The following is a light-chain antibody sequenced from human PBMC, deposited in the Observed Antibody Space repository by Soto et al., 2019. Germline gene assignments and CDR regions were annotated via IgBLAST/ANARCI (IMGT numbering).Light chain of an antibody. CDR3: QQYKTYTT. CDR1: QSISTW. CDR2: DAS. V-gene: IGKV1-5*01. Sequence: DIQMTQSPSTLSASVGDRVTITCRASQSISTWLVWYQQKPGKAPKVLIYDASSLQSGVPSSFSGHGSGTDFSLTTSSLQPDDSAIYYCQQYKTYTTFGQGTKLEIK. J-gene: IGKJ2*01.